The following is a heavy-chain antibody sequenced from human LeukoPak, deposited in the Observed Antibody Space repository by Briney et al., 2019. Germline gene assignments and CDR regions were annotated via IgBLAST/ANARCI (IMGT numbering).Heavy chain of an antibody. Sequence: GGSLRLSCAASGFTVSSNYMSWVRQAPGKGLEWVSVIYSGGSTYYADSVKGRFTISRDNSKNTLYLQMNSLRAEDTAVYYCARAPDYHDSSGYYFYWGQGTLVTVSS. CDR1: GFTVSSNY. CDR3: ARAPDYHDSSGYYFY. CDR2: IYSGGST. J-gene: IGHJ4*02. V-gene: IGHV3-66*01. D-gene: IGHD3-22*01.